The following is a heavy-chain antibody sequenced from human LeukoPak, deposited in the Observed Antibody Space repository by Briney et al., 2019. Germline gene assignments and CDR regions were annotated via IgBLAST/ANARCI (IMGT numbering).Heavy chain of an antibody. V-gene: IGHV3-33*01. D-gene: IGHD3-22*01. CDR2: IWYDGSNK. CDR3: ARDAYYYDSRGYLGY. CDR1: GFTFSSYG. Sequence: GRSLRLSCAASGFTFSSYGMHWVRQTPGKGLEWVAVIWYDGSNKYYADSVKGRFTISRDNSKNTLYLQMNSLRAEDTAVYYCARDAYYYDSRGYLGYWGQGTLVTVSS. J-gene: IGHJ4*02.